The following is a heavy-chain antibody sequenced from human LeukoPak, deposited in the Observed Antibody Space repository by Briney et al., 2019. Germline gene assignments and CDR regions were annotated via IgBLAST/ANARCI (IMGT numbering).Heavy chain of an antibody. V-gene: IGHV4-4*02. CDR3: ARVGIGDYYDSSGYYDAFDI. D-gene: IGHD3-22*01. J-gene: IGHJ3*02. Sequence: SETLSLTCAVSGGSISSSNWWSWVRQPPGKGLEWIGEIYHRGSTNYNPSLKSRVTISVDKSKNQFSLKLSSVTAADTAVYYCARVGIGDYYDSSGYYDAFDIWGQGTMVTVSS. CDR1: GGSISSSNW. CDR2: IYHRGST.